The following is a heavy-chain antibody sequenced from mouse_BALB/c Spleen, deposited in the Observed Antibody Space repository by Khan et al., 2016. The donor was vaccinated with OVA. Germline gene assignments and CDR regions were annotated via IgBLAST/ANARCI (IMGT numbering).Heavy chain of an antibody. D-gene: IGHD4-1*01. CDR1: GYSITSDYA. J-gene: IGHJ3*01. CDR2: ISYSGGT. V-gene: IGHV3-2*02. CDR3: AMGRTY. Sequence: VQLQQSGPGLVKPSQSLSLTCTVTGYSITSDYAWNWIRQFPGNKLEWMGYISYSGGTSYNPSLKSRISITRDTSKNQFFLQLNSVTSEDTATYYCAMGRTYWGQGTLVTVSA.